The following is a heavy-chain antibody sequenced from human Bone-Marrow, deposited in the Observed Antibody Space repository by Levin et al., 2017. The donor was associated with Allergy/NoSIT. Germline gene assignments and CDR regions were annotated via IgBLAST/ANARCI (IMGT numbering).Heavy chain of an antibody. CDR3: ARRIVAMPTSYFDY. CDR2: IYYSGRT. Sequence: SETLSLTCTVSGGSISSSSAYWSWIRRPPGKGLEWIGSIYYSGRTYYNPSLKSRVTISVDTSKNQFSLKLSSVTAADTAVYYCARRIVAMPTSYFDYWGQGTLVTVSS. J-gene: IGHJ4*02. V-gene: IGHV4-39*01. D-gene: IGHD5-12*01. CDR1: GGSISSSSAY.